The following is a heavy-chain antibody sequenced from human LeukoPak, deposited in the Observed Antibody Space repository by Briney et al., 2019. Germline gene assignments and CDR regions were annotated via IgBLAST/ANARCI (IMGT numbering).Heavy chain of an antibody. Sequence: GGSLRLSCAASGFTVSSNYMSWVRQAPGKGLEWVSVIYSGGSTYYADSVKGRFTISRDNSKNTLYLQMNSLRAEDTAVYYCARAGSSAVFDNWGQGTLVTVSS. J-gene: IGHJ4*02. CDR2: IYSGGST. D-gene: IGHD6-6*01. CDR1: GFTVSSNY. CDR3: ARAGSSAVFDN. V-gene: IGHV3-53*01.